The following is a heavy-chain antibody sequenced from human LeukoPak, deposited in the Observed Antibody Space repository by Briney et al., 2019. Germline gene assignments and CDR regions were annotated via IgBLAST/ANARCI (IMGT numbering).Heavy chain of an antibody. CDR3: AKWGDYDILTGYYVSDF. Sequence: PGASLRLSCAASGFIFRNYAMSWVGQAPGKGLEWVSAITGSGDTTYYADSVKGRFTISRDNSKNTLYVEMNTLRAEDTAVYYCAKWGDYDILTGYYVSDFWGQGTLVTVSS. CDR1: GFIFRNYA. J-gene: IGHJ4*02. CDR2: ITGSGDTT. V-gene: IGHV3-23*01. D-gene: IGHD3-9*01.